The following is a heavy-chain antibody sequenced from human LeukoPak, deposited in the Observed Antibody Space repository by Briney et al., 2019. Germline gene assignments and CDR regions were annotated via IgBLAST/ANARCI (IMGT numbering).Heavy chain of an antibody. J-gene: IGHJ5*02. D-gene: IGHD2-2*01. CDR2: ISAYNGNT. Sequence: GASVKVSCKASGYTFTSYGISWVRQAPGQGLEWMGWISAYNGNTNYAQKLQGRVTMTTDTYTSTAYMELRSLRSDDTAVYYCARAGYCTSTSCYAGNWFDPWGQGTLVTVSS. CDR3: ARAGYCTSTSCYAGNWFDP. CDR1: GYTFTSYG. V-gene: IGHV1-18*04.